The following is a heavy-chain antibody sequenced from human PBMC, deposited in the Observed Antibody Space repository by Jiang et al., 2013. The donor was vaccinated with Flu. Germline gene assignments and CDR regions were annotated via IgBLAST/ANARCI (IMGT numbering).Heavy chain of an antibody. V-gene: IGHV4-31*03. D-gene: IGHD6-13*01. J-gene: IGHJ4*02. CDR3: ARGGAAAGERDY. CDR1: GGSISSGGYY. Sequence: GLVKPSQTLSLTCTVSGGSISSGGYYWSWIRQHPGKGLEWIGYIYYSGSTYYNPSLKSRVTISVDTSKNQFSLKLSSVTAADTAVYYCARGGAAAGERDYWGQGTLVTVSS. CDR2: IYYSGST.